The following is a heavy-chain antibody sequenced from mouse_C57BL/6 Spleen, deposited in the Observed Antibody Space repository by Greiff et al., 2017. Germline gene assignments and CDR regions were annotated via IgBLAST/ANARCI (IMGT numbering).Heavy chain of an antibody. CDR2: IYPRSGNT. CDR3: ARGDGNLFAY. J-gene: IGHJ3*01. V-gene: IGHV1-81*01. D-gene: IGHD2-1*01. Sequence: QVQLQQSGAELARPGASVKLSCKASGYTFTSYGISWVKQRTGQGLEWIGEIYPRSGNTYYNEKFRGKATLTADKSSSTAYMELRSLTSEDSAVYFCARGDGNLFAYWGQGTLVTVSA. CDR1: GYTFTSYG.